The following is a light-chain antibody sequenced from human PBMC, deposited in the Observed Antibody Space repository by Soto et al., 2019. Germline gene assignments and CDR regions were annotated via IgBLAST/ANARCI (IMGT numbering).Light chain of an antibody. CDR2: DNN. V-gene: IGLV1-51*01. Sequence: QSVLTQPPSVSVAPGQKVTISCSGSSSNIGNNYVSWYQQLPGTAPKLLIYDNNKRPSGIPDRFSGSKSGTSATLGITGLQTGDEADYYCGTWDSSLSAHVFGTGTKVTVL. J-gene: IGLJ1*01. CDR1: SSNIGNNY. CDR3: GTWDSSLSAHV.